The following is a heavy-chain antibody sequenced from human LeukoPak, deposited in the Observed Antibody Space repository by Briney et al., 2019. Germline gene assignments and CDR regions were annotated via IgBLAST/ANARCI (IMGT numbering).Heavy chain of an antibody. D-gene: IGHD2-2*01. V-gene: IGHV3-23*01. Sequence: GASLRLSCAASGFTLSIYAMSWVRHAPGKGVEWVSAIIGSGGSTYYADSVKGRFTISRDNSKNTLYLQMNSLRAEDTAVYYCATSGCSSTSCPNYGMDVWGQGTTVTVSS. J-gene: IGHJ6*02. CDR2: IIGSGGST. CDR3: ATSGCSSTSCPNYGMDV. CDR1: GFTLSIYA.